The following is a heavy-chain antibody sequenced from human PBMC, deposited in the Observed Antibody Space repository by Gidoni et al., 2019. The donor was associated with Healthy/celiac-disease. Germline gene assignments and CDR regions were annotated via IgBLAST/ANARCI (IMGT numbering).Heavy chain of an antibody. Sequence: QVQLVESGGGVVQPGRSLRLSCAASGFTFSSYGMHWVRQAPGKGLEWVAVISYDGRNKYYAYSVKCRFTISRDNSKNTLYLQMNSLRAEDTAVYYCAKDRPNIVGATGGLDYCGQGTLVTVSS. J-gene: IGHJ4*02. D-gene: IGHD1-26*01. V-gene: IGHV3-30*18. CDR1: GFTFSSYG. CDR3: AKDRPNIVGATGGLDY. CDR2: ISYDGRNK.